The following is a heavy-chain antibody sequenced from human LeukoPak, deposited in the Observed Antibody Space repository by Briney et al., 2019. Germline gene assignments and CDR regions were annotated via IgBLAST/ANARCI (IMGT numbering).Heavy chain of an antibody. CDR2: IHHSGPS. V-gene: IGHV4-34*01. CDR3: ARGGGQRRSWLDL. Sequence: KASETLSLTCAVHYGALSGYYWTWIRQPPGKGLEGIGEIHHSGPSNYNASLKRRVVISLDTSKNEFSLQLTSMTAADTALYFCARGGGQRRSWLDLWGQGTLVTVTS. CDR1: YGALSGYY. J-gene: IGHJ5*02. D-gene: IGHD3-16*01.